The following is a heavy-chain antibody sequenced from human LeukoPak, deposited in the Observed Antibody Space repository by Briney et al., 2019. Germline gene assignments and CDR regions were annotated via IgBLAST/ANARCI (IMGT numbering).Heavy chain of an antibody. CDR1: GFTFSNYS. D-gene: IGHD2-8*01. CDR2: ISSSSSTM. J-gene: IGHJ4*02. CDR3: ARGGSNGSMIY. V-gene: IGHV3-48*01. Sequence: PGGSLRLSCAASGFTFSNYSMNWVRQAPGKGLEWVSYISSSSSTMFHADSVKGRFTISRDNAKNSLYLQMNSLRAEDTALYYCARGGSNGSMIYWGQGTLVTVSS.